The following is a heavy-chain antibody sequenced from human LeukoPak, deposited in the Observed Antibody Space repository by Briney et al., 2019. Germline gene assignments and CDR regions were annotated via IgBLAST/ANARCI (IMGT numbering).Heavy chain of an antibody. CDR1: GGSISSSSYY. CDR3: ARYYDILTGYLQSGFDY. CDR2: IYYSGST. J-gene: IGHJ4*02. V-gene: IGHV4-39*01. D-gene: IGHD3-9*01. Sequence: SETLSLTCTVSGGSISSSSYYWGWIRQPPGKGLEWMGSIYYSGSTYYNPSLKSRVTISVDTSKNQFSLKLSSVTAADTAVYYCARYYDILTGYLQSGFDYWGQGTLVTVSS.